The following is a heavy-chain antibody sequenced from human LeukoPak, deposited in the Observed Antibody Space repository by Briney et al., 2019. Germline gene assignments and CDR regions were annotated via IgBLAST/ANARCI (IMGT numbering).Heavy chain of an antibody. CDR3: ARDGDDGDYHPYFDY. D-gene: IGHD4-17*01. Sequence: PSETLSLTCTVSGGSISRGSYYWSWTRQPAGKGLEWIGHIYTSGSTNYNPSLKSRVTISVDTSKNQSSLKLSSVTAADTAVYYCARDGDDGDYHPYFDYWGQGTLVTVSS. CDR2: IYTSGST. CDR1: GGSISRGSYY. V-gene: IGHV4-61*09. J-gene: IGHJ4*02.